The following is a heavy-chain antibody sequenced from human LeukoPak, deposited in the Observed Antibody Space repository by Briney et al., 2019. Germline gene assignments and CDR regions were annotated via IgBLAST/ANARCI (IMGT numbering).Heavy chain of an antibody. J-gene: IGHJ3*02. CDR2: IIPIFGIA. D-gene: IGHD2-15*01. CDR3: AREHIVVVVAATNDAFDI. CDR1: GGTFSSYA. Sequence: GASVKVSCKASGGTFSSYAISWVRQAPGQGLEWMGRIIPIFGIANYAQKFQGRVTITADKSTSTAYMELSSLRSEDTAVYYCAREHIVVVVAATNDAFDIWGRGTMVTVSS. V-gene: IGHV1-69*04.